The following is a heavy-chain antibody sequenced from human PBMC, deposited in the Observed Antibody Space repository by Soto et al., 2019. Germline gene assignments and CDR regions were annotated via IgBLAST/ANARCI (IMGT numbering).Heavy chain of an antibody. D-gene: IGHD3-3*01. Sequence: LSLTCTVSGGSMSSYYWTWIRQPAGKGLEWIGRVYSSGGTHYNPSLKSRVTISLDTSKNQFSLRLLSVTDADTAVYYCARGQRFSDWFAPWGQGTLVTVSS. J-gene: IGHJ5*02. CDR2: VYSSGGT. V-gene: IGHV4-4*07. CDR1: GGSMSSYY. CDR3: ARGQRFSDWFAP.